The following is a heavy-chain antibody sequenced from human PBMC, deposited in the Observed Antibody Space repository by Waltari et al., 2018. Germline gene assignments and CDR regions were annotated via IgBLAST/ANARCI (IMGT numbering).Heavy chain of an antibody. D-gene: IGHD3-10*01. CDR2: IKQEGTEK. CDR1: GLNLSNYW. CDR3: TRAASSSLMDP. Sequence: EVQLVESGGGLVQPGGSLRLSCIGFGLNLSNYWMASVRQAPGKVMEWVANIKQEGTEKIYVDSVKGRSTISRYNAKNSRCLHMNSLSVEDTAFYYWTRAASSSLMDPWGQATLVRVSS. J-gene: IGHJ5*02. V-gene: IGHV3-7*01.